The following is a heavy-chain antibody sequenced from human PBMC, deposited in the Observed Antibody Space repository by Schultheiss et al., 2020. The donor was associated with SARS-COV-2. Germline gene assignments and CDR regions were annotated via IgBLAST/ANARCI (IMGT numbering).Heavy chain of an antibody. CDR1: GGSFSGYY. CDR2: INHSGST. D-gene: IGHD3-3*01. CDR3: ARDNYDFWSVTGGMDV. J-gene: IGHJ6*02. Sequence: SETLSLTCAVYGGSFSGYYWSWIRQPPGKGLEWIGEINHSGSTNYNPSLKSRVTISVDTSKNQFSLKLSSVTAADTAVYYCARDNYDFWSVTGGMDVWGQGTTVTVSS. V-gene: IGHV4-34*01.